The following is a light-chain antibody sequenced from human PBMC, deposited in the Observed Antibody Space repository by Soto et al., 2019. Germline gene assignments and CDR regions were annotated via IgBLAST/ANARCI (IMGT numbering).Light chain of an antibody. CDR3: QEYVNSPVA. J-gene: IGKJ1*01. V-gene: IGKV3-20*01. Sequence: EIVLTQSPGTLSLSPGERATLSCRASQSVTINSLAWYQQKPGQPPRLLIYGASNRATGIPDRFSGSGSGTDFTLAISRLEPEAFAVYFCQEYVNSPVAFGQGTKVDIK. CDR1: QSVTINS. CDR2: GAS.